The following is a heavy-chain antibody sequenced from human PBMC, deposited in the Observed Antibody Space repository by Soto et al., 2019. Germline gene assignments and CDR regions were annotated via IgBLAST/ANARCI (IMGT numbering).Heavy chain of an antibody. CDR1: GFTFSNYA. Sequence: GGSLRLSCVASGFTFSNYAMSWVRQAPGKGLEYVSVISDSGDNTNHADSVKGRFTISRDNSKNTLYLQMNSLRGEDTAVYYCAKKPEEDHFDYWGQGTLVTVSS. J-gene: IGHJ4*02. V-gene: IGHV3-23*01. CDR3: AKKPEEDHFDY. CDR2: ISDSGDNT.